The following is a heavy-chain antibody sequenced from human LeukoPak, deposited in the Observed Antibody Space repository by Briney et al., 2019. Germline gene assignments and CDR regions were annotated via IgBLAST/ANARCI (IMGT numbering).Heavy chain of an antibody. D-gene: IGHD6-13*01. CDR2: ISAYNGNT. CDR1: GYTFTSYG. CDR3: ARAPAAGTGYWFDP. V-gene: IGHV1-18*01. Sequence: GASVKVSCKASGYTFTSYGISWVQQAPGQGLEGLGWISAYNGNTNYAQKFQGRVTITTDESTSTAYMELSSLRSEDTAVYYCARAPAAGTGYWFDPWGQGTLVTVSS. J-gene: IGHJ5*02.